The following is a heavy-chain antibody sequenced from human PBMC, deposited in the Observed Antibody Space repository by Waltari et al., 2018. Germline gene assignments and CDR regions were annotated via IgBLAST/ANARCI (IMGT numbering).Heavy chain of an antibody. V-gene: IGHV4-34*01. J-gene: IGHJ3*02. CDR3: ARITTVTTSAFDI. CDR2: INHSGST. D-gene: IGHD4-17*01. Sequence: QVQLQQWGAGLLKPSETLSLTCSVSGGSFSGYYWRWIRQPPGKGLEWIGEINHSGSTNYNPSLKSRVTISVDTSKNQFSLRLSSVTAADTAVYYCARITTVTTSAFDIWGQGTMVTVSS. CDR1: GGSFSGYY.